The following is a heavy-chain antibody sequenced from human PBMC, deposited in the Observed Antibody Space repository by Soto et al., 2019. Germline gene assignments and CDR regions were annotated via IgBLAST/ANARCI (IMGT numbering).Heavy chain of an antibody. D-gene: IGHD3-22*01. CDR2: VIPIFGTT. CDR1: GGTFGSDA. CDR3: ARDRTDSGYYTNWLDP. Sequence: SVKVSCKASGGTFGSDAITWVRQAPGQGLEWVGRVIPIFGTTNYAQNLQGRVTISADKSTLTSYMELHSLTSDDTALYYCARDRTDSGYYTNWLDPWGQGTQVTVSS. V-gene: IGHV1-69*06. J-gene: IGHJ5*02.